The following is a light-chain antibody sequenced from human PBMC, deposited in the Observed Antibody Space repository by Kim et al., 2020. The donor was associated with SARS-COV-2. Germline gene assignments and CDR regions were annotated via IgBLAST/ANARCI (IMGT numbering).Light chain of an antibody. Sequence: ASLGYRVTITCRVSHDISNSLALFQQRLGKVPRRLIYAASSLQSGVPTRFSGSGSGTEFTLTISSLQPEDFATDYCLQHSNYPLTFGGGTKVDIK. CDR1: HDISNS. CDR3: LQHSNYPLT. J-gene: IGKJ4*01. V-gene: IGKV1-17*03. CDR2: AAS.